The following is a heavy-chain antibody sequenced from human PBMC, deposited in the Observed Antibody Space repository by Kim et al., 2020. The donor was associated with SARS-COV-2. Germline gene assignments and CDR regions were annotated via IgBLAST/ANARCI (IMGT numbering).Heavy chain of an antibody. D-gene: IGHD5-18*01. CDR2: ISYDGSNK. CDR1: GFTFSSYG. J-gene: IGHJ3*02. V-gene: IGHV3-30*18. CDR3: AKAELELWSSDAFDI. Sequence: GGSLRLSCAASGFTFSSYGMHWVRQAPGKGLEWVAVISYDGSNKYYADSVKGRFTISRDNSKNTLYLQMNSLRAEDTAVYYCAKAELELWSSDAFDIWG.